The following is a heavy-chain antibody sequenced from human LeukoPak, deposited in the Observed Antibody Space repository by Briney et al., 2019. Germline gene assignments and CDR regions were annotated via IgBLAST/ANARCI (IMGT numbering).Heavy chain of an antibody. CDR3: ARPLMYYYGSGTYFWFDP. CDR2: IKQDGSEK. V-gene: IGHV3-7*01. J-gene: IGHJ5*02. D-gene: IGHD3-10*01. Sequence: PGGSLRLSCAASGFTFSNSWMGWVRQAPGKGLEWVANIKQDGSEKYYGDSVKGRFTISRDNAKNSLSLQMNSLRTEDTAVYYCARPLMYYYGSGTYFWFDPWGQGTLVTVSS. CDR1: GFTFSNSW.